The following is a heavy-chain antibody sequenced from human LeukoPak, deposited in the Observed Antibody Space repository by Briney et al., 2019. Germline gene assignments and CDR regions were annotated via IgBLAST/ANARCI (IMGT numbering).Heavy chain of an antibody. CDR3: AVRCSSTSRPGY. CDR1: GGSFSGYY. V-gene: IGHV4-34*01. Sequence: SETLSLTCAVYGGSFSGYYWSWIRQPPGKGLEWIGEINHSGSTNYNPSLKSRVTISVDTSKNQFSLKLSSVTAADTAVYYCAVRCSSTSRPGYWGQGTLVTVSS. D-gene: IGHD2-2*01. J-gene: IGHJ4*02. CDR2: INHSGST.